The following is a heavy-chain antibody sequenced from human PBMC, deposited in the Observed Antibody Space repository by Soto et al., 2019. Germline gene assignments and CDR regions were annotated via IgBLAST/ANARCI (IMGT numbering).Heavy chain of an antibody. CDR1: GFTLSNNA. V-gene: IGHV3-30-3*01. Sequence: QLVESGGGVVQPGRSLRLSCTASGFTLSNNARPGVRQAPGWRVGWVAGISVDGGSTQYAYCVKGRFTISREKSNNTLDLQADRLTVDETSVYYCATEGRSSRRAGTFQHWGQGTLVTVSS. D-gene: IGHD6-13*01. CDR2: ISVDGGST. CDR3: ATEGRSSRRAGTFQH. J-gene: IGHJ1*01.